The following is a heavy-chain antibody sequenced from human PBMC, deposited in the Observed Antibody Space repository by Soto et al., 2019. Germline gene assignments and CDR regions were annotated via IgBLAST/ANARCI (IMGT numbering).Heavy chain of an antibody. Sequence: ILTLLFNLPGRSLSSGQFYGNCIRQLPGKGPEGIGYVYYSGSTYYKPSLKSRMSITLHKSKNQFSLKLHSMTAAESAGYFCARGGTTMFPHDFDLWGPGALVTVSS. CDR1: GRSLSSGQFY. V-gene: IGHV4-31*02. CDR3: ARGGTTMFPHDFDL. D-gene: IGHD1-7*01. J-gene: IGHJ4*02. CDR2: VYYSGST.